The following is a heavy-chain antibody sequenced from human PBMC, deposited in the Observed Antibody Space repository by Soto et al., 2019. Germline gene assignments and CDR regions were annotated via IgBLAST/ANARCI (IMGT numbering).Heavy chain of an antibody. J-gene: IGHJ4*02. D-gene: IGHD4-17*01. V-gene: IGHV4-30-4*01. CDR2: IYYSGST. Sequence: PSETLSLTCTVSGGSISSGDYYWSWIRQPPGKGLEWIGYIYYSGSTYYNPSLKSRVTISVDTSKNQFSLKLSSVTAADTAVYYCDGGVTVMPPPGYWGQGTLVTVSS. CDR1: GGSISSGDYY. CDR3: DGGVTVMPPPGY.